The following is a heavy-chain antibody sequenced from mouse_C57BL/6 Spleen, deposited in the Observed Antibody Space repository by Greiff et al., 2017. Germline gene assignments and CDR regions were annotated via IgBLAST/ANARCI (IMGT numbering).Heavy chain of an antibody. CDR2: IWTGGGT. D-gene: IGHD2-4*01. Sequence: VKLMESGPGLVAPSQSLSITCTVSGFSLTSYAISWVRQPPGKGLEWLGVIWTGGGTNYNSALKSRLSISKDNSKSQVFLKMNSLQTDDTARYYCARDDYDDGDYYAMDYWGQGTSVTVSS. V-gene: IGHV2-9-1*01. CDR1: GFSLTSYA. J-gene: IGHJ4*01. CDR3: ARDDYDDGDYYAMDY.